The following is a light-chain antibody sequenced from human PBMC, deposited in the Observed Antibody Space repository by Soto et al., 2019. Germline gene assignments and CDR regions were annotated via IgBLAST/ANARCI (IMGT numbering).Light chain of an antibody. J-gene: IGKJ4*01. CDR1: QTITTY. Sequence: DIQMTQSPPSLSASIGDTVTITCRASQTITTYLNWFQQKPGKAPKLLIGAASTLQSGVHSRFSGSGSGTDFTLTISSLQPEDSATYFCQQNFSPLLTFGGGTKLEIK. CDR3: QQNFSPLLT. CDR2: AAS. V-gene: IGKV1-39*01.